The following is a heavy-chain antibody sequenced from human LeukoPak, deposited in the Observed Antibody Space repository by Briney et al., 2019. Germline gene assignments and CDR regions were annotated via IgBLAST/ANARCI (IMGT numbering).Heavy chain of an antibody. J-gene: IGHJ4*02. CDR3: AKEDHFAS. V-gene: IGHV3-9*01. CDR2: ITWNSGSI. Sequence: PGGSLRLSCAASGFTFDDYTMHWVRQALGKGLEWVSGITWNSGSIGYADSVRGRFTIPRDNAKNSLYLEMNSLRAEDTALYYCAKEDHFASWGQGTLVTVSS. CDR1: GFTFDDYT.